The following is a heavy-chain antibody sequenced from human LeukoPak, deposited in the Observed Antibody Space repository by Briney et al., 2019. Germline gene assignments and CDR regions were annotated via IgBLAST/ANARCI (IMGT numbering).Heavy chain of an antibody. CDR2: IIPIFGTA. CDR3: ASGYSSSFYYYYYMDV. D-gene: IGHD6-6*01. Sequence: ASVKVSCKASGGTFSSYAISWVRQAPGQGLEWMGGIIPIFGTANYAQKFQGRVTITTDESTSTAYMELSSLRSEDTAVYYCASGYSSSFYYYYYMDVWGKGTTVTVSS. CDR1: GGTFSSYA. V-gene: IGHV1-69*05. J-gene: IGHJ6*03.